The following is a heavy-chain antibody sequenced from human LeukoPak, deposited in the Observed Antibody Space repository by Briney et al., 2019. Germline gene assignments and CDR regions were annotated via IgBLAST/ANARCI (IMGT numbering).Heavy chain of an antibody. Sequence: PSETLALTCAVSGESFNAFYWTWVRQPPGKGLEWIGEINYSGNTNANPSLKSRITIFVDTPKNQVFLNLASVTAADTAIYYCERTFYRSNMAQHYFGLDVWGRGTTVTVSS. J-gene: IGHJ6*02. CDR2: INYSGNT. CDR1: GESFNAFY. V-gene: IGHV4-34*01. CDR3: ERTFYRSNMAQHYFGLDV. D-gene: IGHD6-19*01.